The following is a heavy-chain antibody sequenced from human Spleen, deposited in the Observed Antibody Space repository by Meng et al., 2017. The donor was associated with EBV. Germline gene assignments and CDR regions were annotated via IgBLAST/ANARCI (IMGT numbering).Heavy chain of an antibody. D-gene: IGHD3-10*01. CDR3: ASESGRGFTPDY. J-gene: IGHJ4*02. Sequence: QVQGGQPGAGVKKPGSSVKVSCWTSGGTFNSDAVSWVRQAPGQGLEWMGGLIPMSGAPHYPQKFQARVTIIADESTSTHYMELSSLRSEDTAVYYCASESGRGFTPDYWGQGTLVTVSS. V-gene: IGHV1-69*01. CDR2: LIPMSGAP. CDR1: GGTFNSDA.